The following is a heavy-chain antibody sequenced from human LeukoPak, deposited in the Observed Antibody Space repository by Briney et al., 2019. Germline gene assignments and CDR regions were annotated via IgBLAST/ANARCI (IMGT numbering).Heavy chain of an antibody. J-gene: IGHJ4*02. CDR2: IKQDGSEK. CDR1: GFTFSSYW. CDR3: ARTREGAVDYYDSSGYPYYFDY. D-gene: IGHD3-22*01. V-gene: IGHV3-7*01. Sequence: GGSLRLSCAASGFTFSSYWMSWVRQAPGKGLEWVANIKQDGSEKYYVDSVKGRFTISRDNAKNSLYLQINSLRAEDTAVYYCARTREGAVDYYDSSGYPYYFDYWGQGTLVTVSS.